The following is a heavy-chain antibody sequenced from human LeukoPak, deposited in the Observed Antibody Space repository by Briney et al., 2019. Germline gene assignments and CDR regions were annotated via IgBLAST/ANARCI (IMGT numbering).Heavy chain of an antibody. J-gene: IGHJ4*02. CDR1: GGSISSGDYY. Sequence: SQTLSLTCTVSGGSISSGDYYWRWLRQPPGTGLEWIGYIYYSRITSYHPSLKSRLTISVDTSKNQFSLKLSSVTAADTAVYYCARAAGWNYLDYWGQGTLVTVSS. CDR2: IYYSRIT. D-gene: IGHD1-7*01. V-gene: IGHV4-30-4*08. CDR3: ARAAGWNYLDY.